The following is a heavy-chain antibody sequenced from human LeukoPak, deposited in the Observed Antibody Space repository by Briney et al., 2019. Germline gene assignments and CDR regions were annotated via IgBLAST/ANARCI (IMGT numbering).Heavy chain of an antibody. J-gene: IGHJ6*02. CDR2: ISSSSSYI. V-gene: IGHV3-21*01. CDR3: ARDVWIAAAGTYYYYYGMDV. D-gene: IGHD6-13*01. CDR1: GFTFSSYS. Sequence: PGGSLRLSCAASGFTFSSYSMNWVRQAPGKGLEWVSSISSSSSYIYYADSVKGRFTISRDNDKNSLYLQMNSLRAEDTAVYYCARDVWIAAAGTYYYYYGMDVWGQGTTVTVSS.